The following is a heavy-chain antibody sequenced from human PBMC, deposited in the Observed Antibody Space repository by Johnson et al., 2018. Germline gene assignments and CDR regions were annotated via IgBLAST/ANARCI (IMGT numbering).Heavy chain of an antibody. CDR3: ASLVVVAANDAFDI. D-gene: IGHD2-15*01. Sequence: VQLVESGGGLVQPGGSLRPSCAASGFAFSSYVLHWVRRAPGKGLEYVSAISSNGGSTYYANSVKGRFTISRDNSKNTLYLQMGSLRAEDTAVYDCASLVVVAANDAFDIWGQGTMVTVSS. V-gene: IGHV3-64*01. J-gene: IGHJ3*02. CDR1: GFAFSSYV. CDR2: ISSNGGST.